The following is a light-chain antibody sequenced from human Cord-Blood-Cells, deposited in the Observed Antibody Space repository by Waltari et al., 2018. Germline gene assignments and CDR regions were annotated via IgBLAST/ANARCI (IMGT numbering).Light chain of an antibody. Sequence: LVLTQSPSASASLGPSVKLTCHLSSGHSSFAIAGHKQQPEKGPRYLMKLNSDGSHSKGDGIPDRFSGSSSGAERYLTISSLQSEDEADYYCQTWGTGIWVFGGGTKLTVL. CDR2: LNSDGSH. CDR1: SGHSSFA. J-gene: IGLJ3*02. V-gene: IGLV4-69*01. CDR3: QTWGTGIWV.